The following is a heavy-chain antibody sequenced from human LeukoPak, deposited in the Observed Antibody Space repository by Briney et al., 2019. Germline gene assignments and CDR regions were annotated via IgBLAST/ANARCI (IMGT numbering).Heavy chain of an antibody. CDR3: VRQKKSHGNFDY. Sequence: AGGSLRLSCAASGFTFSDHAMHWVRQATGKGLEWVSAVGIAADTFYPGSVKGRFTISRENAKNSLYLQMNSLRVEDTAVYYCVRQKKSHGNFDYWGQGTLVTVSS. D-gene: IGHD1-26*01. CDR2: VGIAADT. J-gene: IGHJ4*02. CDR1: GFTFSDHA. V-gene: IGHV3-13*01.